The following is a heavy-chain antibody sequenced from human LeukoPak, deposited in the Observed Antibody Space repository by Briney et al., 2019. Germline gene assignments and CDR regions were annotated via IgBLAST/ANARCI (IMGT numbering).Heavy chain of an antibody. V-gene: IGHV5-51*01. J-gene: IGHJ4*02. Sequence: GESLKISCNGSGYSFTDYWIGWVRQMSGKGLEWMGIIFPGHSDTRYSPSFQGQVTVSADKSISTAYLQWNSLRASDTAIYYCARHSGLSDFFHYWGQGTLVTVSS. CDR3: ARHSGLSDFFHY. D-gene: IGHD2-15*01. CDR1: GYSFTDYW. CDR2: IFPGHSDT.